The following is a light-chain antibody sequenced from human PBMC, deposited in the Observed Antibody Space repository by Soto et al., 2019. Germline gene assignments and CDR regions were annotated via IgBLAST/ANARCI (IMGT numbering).Light chain of an antibody. CDR3: QQRSNWPLT. V-gene: IGKV3-11*01. CDR1: QSVSHS. Sequence: EIVLTQSPATLSLSPGERATLSCRASQSVSHSLAWYQQKPGQAPRLLIYDASNRATGIPARFSGSGSGTAFPLTISSLEPEDFAVYYCQQRSNWPLTFGGGTKVEIQ. CDR2: DAS. J-gene: IGKJ4*01.